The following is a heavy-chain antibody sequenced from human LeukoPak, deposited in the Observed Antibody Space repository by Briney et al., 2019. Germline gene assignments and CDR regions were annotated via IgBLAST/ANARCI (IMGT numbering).Heavy chain of an antibody. CDR3: ARHGVVVVAATPYYSYGMDV. V-gene: IGHV1-2*02. D-gene: IGHD2-15*01. CDR1: GYTFTGYY. Sequence: ASVNASCKASGYTFTGYYMNWVRQAPGHRLEWMGWINPNSGGTNYAQKFQGRVTMTRDTCISTDYMVLSRLRSDDTGVYYCARHGVVVVAATPYYSYGMDVWGQGTTVTVFS. CDR2: INPNSGGT. J-gene: IGHJ6*01.